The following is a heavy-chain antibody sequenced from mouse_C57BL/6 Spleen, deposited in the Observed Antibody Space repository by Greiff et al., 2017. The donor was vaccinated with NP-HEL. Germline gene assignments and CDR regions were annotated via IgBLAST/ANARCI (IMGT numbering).Heavy chain of an antibody. J-gene: IGHJ4*01. V-gene: IGHV3-6*01. CDR2: ISYDGSN. CDR3: ARGGWAMDY. Sequence: LQQSGPGLVKPSQSLSLTCSVTGYSITSGYYWNWIRQFPGNKLEWMGYISYDGSNNYNPSLKNRISITRDTSKNQFILKLNSVTTEDTATNYCARGGWAMDYWGQGTSVTVSS. CDR1: GYSITSGYY.